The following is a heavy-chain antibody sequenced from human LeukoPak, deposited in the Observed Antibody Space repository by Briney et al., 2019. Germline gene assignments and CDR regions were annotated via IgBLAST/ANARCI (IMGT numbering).Heavy chain of an antibody. CDR1: GFSLSTSGVG. Sequence: KATGPTLVKPTQTLTLTCTFSGFSLSTSGVGVGWIRQPPGKALEWLALIYWDDDKRYSPSLKSRLTITKDTSKNQVVLTMTNMDPVDTATYYCAHRPGHTSGYYYVAFASWGQGTLVTVSS. D-gene: IGHD3-22*01. CDR3: AHRPGHTSGYYYVAFAS. CDR2: IYWDDDK. J-gene: IGHJ4*02. V-gene: IGHV2-5*02.